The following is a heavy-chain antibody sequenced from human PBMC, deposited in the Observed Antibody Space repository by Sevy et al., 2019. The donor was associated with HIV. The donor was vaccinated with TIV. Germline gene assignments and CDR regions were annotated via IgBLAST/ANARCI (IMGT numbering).Heavy chain of an antibody. CDR1: GFTFSNSF. D-gene: IGHD7-27*01. CDR2: ITRKIDGETT. V-gene: IGHV3-15*06. J-gene: IGHJ3*01. CDR3: GTGDAYDV. Sequence: GGSLRLSCAASGFTFSNSFMSWARQAPGRGLEWVGRITRKIDGETTLYAAPMKGRFTISRDDSRNTMYLQMDSFKIEDTAMYYCGTGDAYDVSGQGTTVTVSS.